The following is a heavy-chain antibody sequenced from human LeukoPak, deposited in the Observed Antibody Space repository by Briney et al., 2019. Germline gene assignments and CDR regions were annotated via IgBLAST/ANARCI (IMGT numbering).Heavy chain of an antibody. D-gene: IGHD3-3*01. J-gene: IGHJ6*03. V-gene: IGHV4-59*11. CDR2: IYDSGSA. CDR1: GVSINSHY. Sequence: SETLSLTCTVSGVSINSHYWRWIRQPPGKGLEWIGFIYDSGSANYRSSLESRVTITLDTSKKQFSLKLNSVTAVDTAVYYCARVLQNYYHLDVWGKGTTVTVSS. CDR3: ARVLQNYYHLDV.